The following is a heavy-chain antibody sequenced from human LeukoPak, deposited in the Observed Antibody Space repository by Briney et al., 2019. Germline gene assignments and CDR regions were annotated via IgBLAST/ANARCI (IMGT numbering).Heavy chain of an antibody. V-gene: IGHV3-9*01. CDR3: AKIPGAAGSTDAFDI. J-gene: IGHJ3*02. CDR1: GFTFDDYA. CDR2: ISTNSGSI. D-gene: IGHD6-13*01. Sequence: GRSLRLSCAAFGFTFDDYAMHWVRQAPGKGLEWVSGISTNSGSIGYADSVKGRFTTSRDNAKNSLYLQMNSLRAEDTALYYCAKIPGAAGSTDAFDIWGQGTMVTVSS.